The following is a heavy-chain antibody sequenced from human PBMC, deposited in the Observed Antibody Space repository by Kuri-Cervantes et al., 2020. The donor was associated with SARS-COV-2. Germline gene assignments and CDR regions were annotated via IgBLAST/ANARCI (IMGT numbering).Heavy chain of an antibody. V-gene: IGHV3-7*01. CDR1: GFTFSSYG. Sequence: LSLTCAASGFTFSSYGMHWVRQAPGKGLEWVANIKQDGSEKYYVDSVKGRFTISRDNAKNSLYLQMNSLRAEDTAVYYCAREGFLEWLPFDYWGQGTLVTVSS. CDR2: IKQDGSEK. CDR3: AREGFLEWLPFDY. D-gene: IGHD3-3*01. J-gene: IGHJ4*02.